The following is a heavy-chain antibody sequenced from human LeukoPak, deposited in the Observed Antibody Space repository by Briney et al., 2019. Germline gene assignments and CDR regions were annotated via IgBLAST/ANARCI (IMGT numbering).Heavy chain of an antibody. Sequence: QPGGSLRLSCAASGFTFRSYWMSWVRQAPGKGLEWVANIKQDGSEKYYVDSVKGRFTISRDNAKNSLYLQMSSLRAEDTAVYYCARESVRPHGYGDYEAPTTFDYWGQGTLVTVSS. CDR1: GFTFRSYW. CDR3: ARESVRPHGYGDYEAPTTFDY. J-gene: IGHJ4*02. CDR2: IKQDGSEK. D-gene: IGHD4-17*01. V-gene: IGHV3-7*01.